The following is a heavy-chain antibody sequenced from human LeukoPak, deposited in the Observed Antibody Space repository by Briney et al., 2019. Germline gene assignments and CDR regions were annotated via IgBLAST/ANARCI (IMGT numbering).Heavy chain of an antibody. V-gene: IGHV5-51*01. J-gene: IGHJ3*02. CDR3: ARSFRITIFGVASRGAFDI. Sequence: GESLKISCKGSGYSFTSYWIGWVRQMPGKGLEWMGIIYPGDSDTRYSPSFQGQVTISADKSISTAYLQWSSLKASDTAMYYCARSFRITIFGVASRGAFDIWGQGTMVTVSS. D-gene: IGHD3-3*01. CDR1: GYSFTSYW. CDR2: IYPGDSDT.